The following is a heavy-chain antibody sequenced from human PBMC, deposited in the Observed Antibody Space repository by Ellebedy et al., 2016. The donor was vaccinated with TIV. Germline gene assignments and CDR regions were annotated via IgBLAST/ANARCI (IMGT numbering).Heavy chain of an antibody. V-gene: IGHV5-51*01. Sequence: GESLKISXKGSGYSFTTYWIAWVRQMPGKGLECVGIIYPNDSDSRYSPSFQGQVTMSVDKSISTAYLHWSDLKASDTAMYYCARLATGYCSGGSCPLGDFWGQGTLVTVSS. CDR1: GYSFTTYW. J-gene: IGHJ4*02. CDR3: ARLATGYCSGGSCPLGDF. D-gene: IGHD2-15*01. CDR2: IYPNDSDS.